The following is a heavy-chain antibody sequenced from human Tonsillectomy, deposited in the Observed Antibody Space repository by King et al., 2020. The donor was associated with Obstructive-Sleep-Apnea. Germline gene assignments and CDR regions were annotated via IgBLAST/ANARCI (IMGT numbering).Heavy chain of an antibody. CDR2: IYYSGST. D-gene: IGHD1-20*01. J-gene: IGHJ3*02. Sequence: VQLQESGPGLVKPSETLSLTCTVSGGSISSYYWSWIRQPPGKGLEWIVYIYYSGSTNYNPSLKSRVTISVDTSKNQFSLKLSSVTAADTAVYYCARVLLAIAFDIWGQGTMVTVSS. V-gene: IGHV4-59*01. CDR1: GGSISSYY. CDR3: ARVLLAIAFDI.